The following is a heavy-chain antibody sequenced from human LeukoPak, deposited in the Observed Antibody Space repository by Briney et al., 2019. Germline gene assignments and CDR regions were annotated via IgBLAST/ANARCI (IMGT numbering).Heavy chain of an antibody. Sequence: SQTLSLTCTVSGGSISSGGYYWSWIRQHPGKGLEWIGYIYYSGSTYYNPSLKSRVTISVDTSKNQFSLKLGSVTAADTAVYYCATREAAAGHGFDYWGQGTLVTVSS. CDR2: IYYSGST. CDR3: ATREAAAGHGFDY. V-gene: IGHV4-31*03. D-gene: IGHD6-13*01. CDR1: GGSISSGGYY. J-gene: IGHJ4*02.